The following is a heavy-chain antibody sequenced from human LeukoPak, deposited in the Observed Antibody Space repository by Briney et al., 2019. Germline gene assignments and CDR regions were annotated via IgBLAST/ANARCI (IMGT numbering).Heavy chain of an antibody. V-gene: IGHV3-30-3*01. CDR2: ISYDGSNK. CDR1: GFTFSRHA. J-gene: IGHJ3*01. CDR3: ARSAGDPHAFDV. D-gene: IGHD4-17*01. Sequence: GGSLRLSCAASGFTFSRHAMHWVRQAPGKGLEWVAVISYDGSNKDYADSVKGRFTVSRDNSKNTLYLQFSSLRAGDTAVFYCARSAGDPHAFDVWGQGTMVTVSS.